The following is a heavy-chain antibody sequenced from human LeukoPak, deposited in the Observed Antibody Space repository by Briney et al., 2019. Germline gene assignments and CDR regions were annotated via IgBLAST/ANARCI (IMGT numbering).Heavy chain of an antibody. J-gene: IGHJ4*02. CDR1: GGSISTYY. V-gene: IGHV4-59*08. CDR2: IYYSGST. Sequence: SETLSLTCTVSGGSISTYYWTWIRQPPGKGLEWIGYIYYSGSTNYNPSLKSRVTISVDTSKNQFSLSLSSVTAADTAVYYCARSYFDSSSYYGYWGQGTLVTVSS. CDR3: ARSYFDSSSYYGY. D-gene: IGHD3-22*01.